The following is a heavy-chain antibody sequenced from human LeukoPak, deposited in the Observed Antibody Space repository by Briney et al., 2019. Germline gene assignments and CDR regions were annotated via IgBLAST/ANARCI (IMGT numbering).Heavy chain of an antibody. CDR2: INAGNGNT. CDR3: ARPKQLAYAFDI. V-gene: IGHV1-3*01. CDR1: GYTFTSYA. Sequence: TSVKVSCKASGYTFTSYAMHWVRQAPGQRLEWMGWINAGNGNTKYSQKFQGRVTITRDTSASTAYMELSSLRSEDTAVYYCARPKQLAYAFDIWGQGTMVTVSS. D-gene: IGHD6-13*01. J-gene: IGHJ3*02.